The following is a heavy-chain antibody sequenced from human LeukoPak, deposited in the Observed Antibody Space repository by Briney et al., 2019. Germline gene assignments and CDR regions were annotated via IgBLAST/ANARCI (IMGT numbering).Heavy chain of an antibody. D-gene: IGHD6-19*01. CDR1: GGSISRYY. CDR3: ARDLYSSGWYYDY. CDR2: IYTSGST. V-gene: IGHV4-4*07. Sequence: SETLSLTCTVSGGSISRYYWSWIRQPAGKGLEWIGRIYTSGSTNYNPSLKSQVTMSVDTSKNQFSLKLSSVTAADTAVYYCARDLYSSGWYYDYWGQGTLVTVSS. J-gene: IGHJ4*02.